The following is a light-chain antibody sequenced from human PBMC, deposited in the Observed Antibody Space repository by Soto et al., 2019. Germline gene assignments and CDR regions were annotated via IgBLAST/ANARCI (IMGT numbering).Light chain of an antibody. Sequence: DIQMTQSPSTLSASVGDRVTITCRASQSIRSWLAWYQQKPGKAPKVLIYDASSLESGVPSRFSGSGSGTEFTLTISSLQPDDFATYYCQQYNSYSEGTFGQGTKVDIK. CDR1: QSIRSW. V-gene: IGKV1-5*01. CDR3: QQYNSYSEGT. J-gene: IGKJ1*01. CDR2: DAS.